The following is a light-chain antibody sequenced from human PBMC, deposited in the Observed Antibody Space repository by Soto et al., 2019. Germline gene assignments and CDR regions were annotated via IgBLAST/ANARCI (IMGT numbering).Light chain of an antibody. Sequence: QSVLTHPPSASGSPGQSVTISCTGTSSDVGGYNYVSWYQQHPGKAPKLMIYEVNKRPSGVPDRFSGSKSGNTASLTVSGLQAEDEGDYYCSSHAGSKRVFGTGTKVTVL. CDR1: SSDVGGYNY. V-gene: IGLV2-8*01. CDR2: EVN. J-gene: IGLJ1*01. CDR3: SSHAGSKRV.